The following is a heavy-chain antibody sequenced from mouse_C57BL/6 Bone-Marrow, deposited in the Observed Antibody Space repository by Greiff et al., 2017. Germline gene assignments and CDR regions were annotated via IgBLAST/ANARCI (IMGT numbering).Heavy chain of an antibody. J-gene: IGHJ4*01. D-gene: IGHD2-12*01. V-gene: IGHV1-64*01. CDR1: GYTFTSYW. CDR3: ARTRYDDAMDY. CDR2: IHPNGGST. Sequence: QVQLQQPGAELVKPGASVKLSCKASGYTFTSYWMHWVKQRPGQGLEWIGMIHPNGGSTNYNEKFKSKATLTVDKSSSTAYMQLSSLTSEDSAVYYCARTRYDDAMDYWGQGTSATVSS.